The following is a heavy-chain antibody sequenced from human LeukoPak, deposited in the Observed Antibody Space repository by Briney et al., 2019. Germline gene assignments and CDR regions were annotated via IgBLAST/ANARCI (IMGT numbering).Heavy chain of an antibody. D-gene: IGHD6-19*01. V-gene: IGHV3-20*04. J-gene: IGHJ4*02. CDR1: GFTFDDYG. CDR2: INWNRVST. Sequence: PGGSLRLSCAASGFTFDDYGMSWVRHGPGKGLEWVSGINWNRVSTAYADSVKGPFTISRHNANNSLYLQMNSLRAEDTALYYCARDTEEQWLVPTDYWGQGTLVTVSS. CDR3: ARDTEEQWLVPTDY.